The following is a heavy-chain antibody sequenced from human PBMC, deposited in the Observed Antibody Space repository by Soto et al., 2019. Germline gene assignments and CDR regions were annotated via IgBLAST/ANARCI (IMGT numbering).Heavy chain of an antibody. V-gene: IGHV3-33*01. Sequence: SGGSLRLSCAASGFTFSSYGMHWVRQAPGKGLEWVAVIWYDGSNKYYADSVKGRFTISRDNSKNTLYLQMNSLRAEDTAVYYCARDAGYYDGSGYLGFDYWGQGTLVTVSS. CDR3: ARDAGYYDGSGYLGFDY. CDR1: GFTFSSYG. D-gene: IGHD3-22*01. CDR2: IWYDGSNK. J-gene: IGHJ4*02.